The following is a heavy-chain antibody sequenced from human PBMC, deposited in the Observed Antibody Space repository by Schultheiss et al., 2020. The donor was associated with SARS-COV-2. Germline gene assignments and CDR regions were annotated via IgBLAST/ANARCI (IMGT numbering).Heavy chain of an antibody. V-gene: IGHV3-48*04. CDR3: ARDKDWLLYDY. J-gene: IGHJ4*02. CDR1: GFTFSSYS. Sequence: GGSLRLSCAASGFTFSSYSMNWVRQAPGKGLEWVSYISSSSSTIYYADSVKGRFTISRDNAKSSLYLQMNSLRAEDTAVYYCARDKDWLLYDYWGQGTLVTVSS. CDR2: ISSSSSTI. D-gene: IGHD3-9*01.